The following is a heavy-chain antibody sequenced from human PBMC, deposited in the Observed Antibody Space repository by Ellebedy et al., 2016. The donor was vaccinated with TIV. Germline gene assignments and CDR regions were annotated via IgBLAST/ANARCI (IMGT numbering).Heavy chain of an antibody. J-gene: IGHJ4*02. V-gene: IGHV5-51*01. CDR3: ARFTPDYSGDWFGRAFDH. D-gene: IGHD2-21*02. CDR2: IHPGDSET. Sequence: PGGSLRLSCKGSGYSFTNYWIGWVRQMPGKGLEWMGIIHPGDSETRYSPSFQGQVTISGDKSISTAYLQWSSLKASDTAMYYCARFTPDYSGDWFGRAFDHWGQGTLVIVSS. CDR1: GYSFTNYW.